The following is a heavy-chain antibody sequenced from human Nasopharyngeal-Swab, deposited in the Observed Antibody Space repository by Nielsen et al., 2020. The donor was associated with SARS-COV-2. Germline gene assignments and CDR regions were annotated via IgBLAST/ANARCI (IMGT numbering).Heavy chain of an antibody. CDR3: ARQRGGSSWPYYMDV. J-gene: IGHJ6*03. Sequence: SETLSLTCTVSGGSISSSSYYWSWIRQPPGKGLEWIGYIYYSGSTNYNPSLKSRVTISVDTSKNQFSLKLSSVTAADTAVYYCARQRGGSSWPYYMDVWGKGTTVTVSS. V-gene: IGHV4-61*05. CDR2: IYYSGST. D-gene: IGHD6-13*01. CDR1: GGSISSSSYY.